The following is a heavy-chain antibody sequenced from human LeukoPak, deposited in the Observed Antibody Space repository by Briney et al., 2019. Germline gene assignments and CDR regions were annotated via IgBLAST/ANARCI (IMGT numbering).Heavy chain of an antibody. CDR3: ARDARFLEWRREAAGGSWGDYYYYGMDV. D-gene: IGHD3-3*01. CDR1: GYTFTSYA. Sequence: GASVKVSCKASGYTFTSYAMHWVRQAPGQRLEWMGWINAGNGNTKYSQKFQGRVTITRDTSASTAYMELSSLRSEDTAVYYCARDARFLEWRREAAGGSWGDYYYYGMDVWGQGTTVTVSS. J-gene: IGHJ6*02. CDR2: INAGNGNT. V-gene: IGHV1-3*01.